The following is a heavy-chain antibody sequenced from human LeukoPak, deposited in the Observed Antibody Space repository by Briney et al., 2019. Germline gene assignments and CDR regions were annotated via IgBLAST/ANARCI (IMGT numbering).Heavy chain of an antibody. CDR3: AKDRGYSYAMGGFDY. J-gene: IGHJ4*02. CDR2: ISGSGGST. CDR1: GFTFSSYA. V-gene: IGHV3-23*01. D-gene: IGHD5-18*01. Sequence: PGGSLRLSCAASGFTFSSYAMSWVRQAPGKGLEWVSAISGSGGSTYYADSVKGRFTISRDNSKNTLYLQMNSLRAEDTAVYYCAKDRGYSYAMGGFDYWGQGTLVTVSS.